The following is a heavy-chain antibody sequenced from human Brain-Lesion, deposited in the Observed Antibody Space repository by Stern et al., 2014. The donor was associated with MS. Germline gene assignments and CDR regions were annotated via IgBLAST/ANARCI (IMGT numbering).Heavy chain of an antibody. CDR3: AGEEDIRYCSGGSCPGNWFDP. V-gene: IGHV4-39*01. Sequence: VQLLESGPGLVKPSETLSLTCTVAGGSVSSTSYAWAWIRQPPGKGLEWIGTTYYSGNTYYSPSLKSRLTISLDTSKNQFSLQLGSVPAADTAVYYCAGEEDIRYCSGGSCPGNWFDPWGQGTLVTVSS. CDR2: TYYSGNT. CDR1: GGSVSSTSYA. J-gene: IGHJ5*02. D-gene: IGHD2-15*01.